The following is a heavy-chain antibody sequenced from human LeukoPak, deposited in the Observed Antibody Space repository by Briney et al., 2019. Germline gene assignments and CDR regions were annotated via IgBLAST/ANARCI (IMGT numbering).Heavy chain of an antibody. CDR1: GYXLTELS. J-gene: IGHJ5*02. CDR3: ATERETFGDYGWFDP. Sequence: ASVKVSCRVSGYXLTELSIHWVRQAPGKGLEWMGGFDPEDGETIYAQQFQGRVTMTEDTSTDTAYMELSSLRSEDTAVYYCATERETFGDYGWFDPWGQGTLVTVSS. CDR2: FDPEDGET. D-gene: IGHD4-17*01. V-gene: IGHV1-24*01.